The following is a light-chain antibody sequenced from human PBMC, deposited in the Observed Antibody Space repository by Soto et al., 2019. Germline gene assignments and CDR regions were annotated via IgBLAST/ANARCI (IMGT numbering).Light chain of an antibody. V-gene: IGKV1-12*01. CDR2: GAS. J-gene: IGKJ1*01. CDR3: QQAYTFPRT. CDR1: QDISHY. Sequence: DIQVTQSPSSVSASVGDRVTITCRASQDISHYLAWYQQKPGKAPKLLIYGASSLQSGVPSRFSGSESGTDFTLTISSLQPEDFATFYCQQAYTFPRTFGQGTKVEIQ.